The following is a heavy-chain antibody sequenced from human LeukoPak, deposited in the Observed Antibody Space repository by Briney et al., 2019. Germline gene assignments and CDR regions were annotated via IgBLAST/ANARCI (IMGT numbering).Heavy chain of an antibody. CDR3: ARGDDYGDYEGAFDI. D-gene: IGHD4-17*01. V-gene: IGHV3-21*01. Sequence: KPGGSLRLSCAASGFTFSSYSMNWVRQAPGKGLEWVSSISSSSSYIYYADSVKGRFTISRDNAKKSLYLQMNSLRAEDTAVYYCARGDDYGDYEGAFDIWGQGTMATVSS. CDR2: ISSSSSYI. CDR1: GFTFSSYS. J-gene: IGHJ3*02.